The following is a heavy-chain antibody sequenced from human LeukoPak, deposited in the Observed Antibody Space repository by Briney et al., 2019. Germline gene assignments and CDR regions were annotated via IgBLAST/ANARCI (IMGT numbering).Heavy chain of an antibody. Sequence: SETLSLTCAVSGGSISSGGYSWSWIRQPPGKGLEWIGYIYHSGSTYYNPSLKSRVTISVDRSKNQFSLKLSSVTAADTAVYYCARGTCYYDSSGYKGGDAFDIWGQGTMVTVSS. CDR2: IYHSGST. CDR3: ARGTCYYDSSGYKGGDAFDI. J-gene: IGHJ3*02. V-gene: IGHV4-30-2*01. CDR1: GGSISSGGYS. D-gene: IGHD3-22*01.